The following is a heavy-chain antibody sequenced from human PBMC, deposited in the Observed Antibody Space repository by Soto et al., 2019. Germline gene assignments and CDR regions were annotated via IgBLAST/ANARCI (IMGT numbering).Heavy chain of an antibody. CDR3: ARDGWGSNWYFDL. J-gene: IGHJ2*01. CDR2: ISYDGKQT. V-gene: IGHV3-30*03. D-gene: IGHD3-16*01. Sequence: GSLRLSCGAPGVTFKDYGMHWVRQAPGKGLGWVAVISYDGKQTYYADSVKGRFTISKDKSKRTLFLQMNSLRVDDTAVYYCARDGWGSNWYFDLWGRGTLVTV. CDR1: GVTFKDYG.